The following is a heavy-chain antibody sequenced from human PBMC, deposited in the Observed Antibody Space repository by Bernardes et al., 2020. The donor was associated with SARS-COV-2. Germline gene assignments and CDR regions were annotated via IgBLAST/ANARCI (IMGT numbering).Heavy chain of an antibody. J-gene: IGHJ5*02. CDR3: ARGTYCTSGSCYNDFHWFDP. CDR1: GDSISSGDYY. V-gene: IGHV4-30-4*01. Sequence: SETLSLTCTVSGDSISSGDYYWSWIRQPPGKGLEWIGHSYNRGTTYYNTSLKSRVSISIDKSKNQVSLELNSVTASDTAVYYCARGTYCTSGSCYNDFHWFDPWCQGALVTVSS. D-gene: IGHD2-2*02. CDR2: SYNRGTT.